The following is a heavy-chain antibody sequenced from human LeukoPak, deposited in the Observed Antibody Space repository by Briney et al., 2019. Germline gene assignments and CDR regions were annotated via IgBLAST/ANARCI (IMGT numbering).Heavy chain of an antibody. Sequence: GGSLRLSCEASRLTFSNYLMHWVRLAPGKGLVWVSSINTDGSSTSYADSVKGRFTVSRDNAKNTLYLQMHSLRAEDTAVYYCASDAPTVGTFDYWGQGTLVTVSS. CDR3: ASDAPTVGTFDY. V-gene: IGHV3-74*01. J-gene: IGHJ4*02. CDR2: INTDGSST. D-gene: IGHD5-12*01. CDR1: RLTFSNYL.